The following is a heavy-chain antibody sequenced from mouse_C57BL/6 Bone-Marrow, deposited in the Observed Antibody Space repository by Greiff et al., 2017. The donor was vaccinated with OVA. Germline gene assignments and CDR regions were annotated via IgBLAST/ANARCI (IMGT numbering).Heavy chain of an antibody. J-gene: IGHJ4*01. CDR1: GYTFTDYA. V-gene: IGHV1-67*01. Sequence: QVQLQQSGPELVRPGVSVKISCKGSGYTFTDYAMHWVNQSHAKSLEWIGVISTYYGDASYNQKFKDQATMTVDKSSSTAYMELSRLTSEDSAVYYCAPPKAMDYWGQGTSVTVSS. CDR2: ISTYYGDA. CDR3: APPKAMDY.